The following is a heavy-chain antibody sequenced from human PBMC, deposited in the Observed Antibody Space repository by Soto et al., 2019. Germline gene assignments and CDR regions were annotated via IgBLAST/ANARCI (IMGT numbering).Heavy chain of an antibody. CDR2: IYYSGST. V-gene: IGHV4-31*03. D-gene: IGHD5-12*01. CDR3: ARAEGIYSGYAPGGMDV. Sequence: QVQLQESGPGLVKPSQTLSLTCTVSGGSISSGGYYWSWIRQHPGKGLEWIGYIYYSGSTYYNPSLRSRVTISVDTSKNQFSLKLSSVTAADTAVYYCARAEGIYSGYAPGGMDVWGQGTTVTVSS. J-gene: IGHJ6*02. CDR1: GGSISSGGYY.